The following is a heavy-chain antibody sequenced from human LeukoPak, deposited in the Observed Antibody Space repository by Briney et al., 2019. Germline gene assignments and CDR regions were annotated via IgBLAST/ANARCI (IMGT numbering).Heavy chain of an antibody. CDR3: ARVICDNDWGSYRCHFDY. CDR2: IKEDGGHV. CDR1: GFTFSSCW. V-gene: IGHV3-7*01. J-gene: IGHJ4*02. D-gene: IGHD3-16*02. Sequence: GGSLRLSCASSGFTFSSCWMGWVRQAPGKGLRWVANIKEDGGHVYYVDSVKGRFTISRDNAKNSLHLQMNSLRAEDTAVYFCARVICDNDWGSYRCHFDYWGQGTQVSVSS.